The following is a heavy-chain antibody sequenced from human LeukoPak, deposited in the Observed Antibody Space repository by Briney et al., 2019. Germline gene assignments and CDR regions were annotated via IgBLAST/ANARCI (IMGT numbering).Heavy chain of an antibody. CDR2: ISSSGSTI. J-gene: IGHJ4*02. Sequence: GGSLRLSCAASGFTFSSYGMNWVRQAPGKGLEWVSYISSSGSTIYYADSVKGRFTISRDNAKNSLYLQMNSLRAEDTAVYYCARDSGYSYGPPLDYWGQGTLVTVSS. CDR3: ARDSGYSYGPPLDY. V-gene: IGHV3-48*04. CDR1: GFTFSSYG. D-gene: IGHD5-18*01.